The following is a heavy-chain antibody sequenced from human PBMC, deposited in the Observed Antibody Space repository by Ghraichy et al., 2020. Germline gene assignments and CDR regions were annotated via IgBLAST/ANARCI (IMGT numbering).Heavy chain of an antibody. J-gene: IGHJ4*02. CDR3: ARDGVLVRGENFFDY. CDR2: ISYDGTNT. D-gene: IGHD3-10*01. CDR1: GFTFSSYG. Sequence: GESLNISCAASGFTFSSYGIHWVRQAPGKGLEWVAVISYDGTNTFYGDSVKGRFTISRDNSKNTVFLQMNSLTGTDTAVYYCARDGVLVRGENFFDYWGQGTLVTVSS. V-gene: IGHV3-30*03.